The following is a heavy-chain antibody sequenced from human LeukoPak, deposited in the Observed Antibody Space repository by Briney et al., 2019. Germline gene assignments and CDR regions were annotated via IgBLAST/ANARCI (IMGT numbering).Heavy chain of an antibody. CDR2: ISYDGSNK. V-gene: IGHV3-30*01. Sequence: GGSLRLSCAASGFTFSSYAMHWVRQAPGKGLEWVAVISYDGSNKYYADSVKGRFTISRDNSKNTLYLQMNSLRAEDTAVYYCAREATVTVTTAAFDIWGQGTKVTVSS. D-gene: IGHD4-17*01. CDR1: GFTFSSYA. J-gene: IGHJ3*02. CDR3: AREATVTVTTAAFDI.